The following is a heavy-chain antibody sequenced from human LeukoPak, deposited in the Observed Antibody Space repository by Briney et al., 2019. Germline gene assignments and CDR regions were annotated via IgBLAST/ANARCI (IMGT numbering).Heavy chain of an antibody. D-gene: IGHD6-6*01. V-gene: IGHV3-7*01. Sequence: GGSLRLSCAASGFTFGNYWMTWVRQAQGRGLEWVANIKHDGSENSYVASVKGRFTISRDNAKNSLYLQMNSLRVEDTAVYYCAREVAARRVGSWFDPWGQGTLVTVSS. CDR1: GFTFGNYW. J-gene: IGHJ5*02. CDR2: IKHDGSEN. CDR3: AREVAARRVGSWFDP.